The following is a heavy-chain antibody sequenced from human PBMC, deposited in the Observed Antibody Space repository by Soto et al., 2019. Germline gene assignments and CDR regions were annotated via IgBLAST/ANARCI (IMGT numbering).Heavy chain of an antibody. D-gene: IGHD1-1*01. V-gene: IGHV4-31*03. Sequence: LSLTCTVTGGSMTSGDQYWTWIRHRPGEGLEWFGYINHRGSLYYNPSLKSRVSMSVDTSKNQFSLNLSSVAAADTAVYYCARELPQRQGRNMDVWGQGTKVTVSS. CDR3: ARELPQRQGRNMDV. J-gene: IGHJ6*02. CDR2: INHRGSL. CDR1: GGSMTSGDQY.